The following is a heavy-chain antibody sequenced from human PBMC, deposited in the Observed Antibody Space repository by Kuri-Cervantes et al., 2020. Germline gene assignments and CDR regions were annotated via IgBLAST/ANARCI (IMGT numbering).Heavy chain of an antibody. CDR3: AKETLYGGNPWYYFDY. CDR1: GYTFTSYA. D-gene: IGHD4-23*01. CDR2: INAGNGNT. V-gene: IGHV1-3*01. Sequence: ASVKVSCKASGYTFTSYAMHWVRQAPGQRLEWMGWINAGNGNTKYSQKFQGRVTITRDRSMSTAYMELSSLRSEDTAVYYCAKETLYGGNPWYYFDYWGQGTLVTVSS. J-gene: IGHJ4*02.